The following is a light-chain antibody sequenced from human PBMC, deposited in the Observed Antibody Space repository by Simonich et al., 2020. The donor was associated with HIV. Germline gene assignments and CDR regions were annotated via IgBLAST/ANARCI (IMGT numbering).Light chain of an antibody. CDR2: ATS. CDR1: QVITTS. Sequence: DIQMTQSPSSLSASVGDRVTITCRASQVITTSLAWYQQKPGKAPKLLLYATSRLESGVPSRFSGSGSGTDYTLTISSLQPEDFATYYCQQYYYTPWTFGQGTKVEIK. V-gene: IGKV1-NL1*01. J-gene: IGKJ1*01. CDR3: QQYYYTPWT.